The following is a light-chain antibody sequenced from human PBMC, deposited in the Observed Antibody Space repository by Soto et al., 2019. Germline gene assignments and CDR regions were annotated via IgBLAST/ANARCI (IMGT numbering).Light chain of an antibody. J-gene: IGKJ1*01. V-gene: IGKV3-15*01. Sequence: EIVMTQSPVPLSVSPGEGATLSCRASQSVNSNLAWYQQKPGQAPRLLIYGASTRATGIPARFSGSGSGTEFTLTISSLQSEDFAVYYCQQYNNWPWTFGQGTKVEIK. CDR1: QSVNSN. CDR3: QQYNNWPWT. CDR2: GAS.